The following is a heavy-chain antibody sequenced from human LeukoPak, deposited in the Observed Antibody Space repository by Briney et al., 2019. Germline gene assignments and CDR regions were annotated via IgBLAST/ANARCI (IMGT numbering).Heavy chain of an antibody. CDR1: GFTFDDYD. V-gene: IGHV3-20*04. CDR2: INWNGGST. Sequence: GGSLRLSCAASGFTFDDYDMSWVRQAPGKGLEWVSGINWNGGSTGYADSVKGRFTISRDNAKNSLYLQMNSLRAEDTALYYCARDMEAMIVVVNDAFDIWRQGTMVTVSS. CDR3: ARDMEAMIVVVNDAFDI. D-gene: IGHD3-22*01. J-gene: IGHJ3*02.